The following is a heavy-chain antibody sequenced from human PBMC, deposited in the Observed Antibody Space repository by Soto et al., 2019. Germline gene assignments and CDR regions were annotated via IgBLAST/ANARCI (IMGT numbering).Heavy chain of an antibody. CDR3: VRGTASGSFLIY. D-gene: IGHD2-15*01. V-gene: IGHV3-74*01. CDR2: ISGDGSLR. J-gene: IGHJ4*02. Sequence: RGSLQVXCVASGFTFSIDWMSWVGQVPGKGLVWVSRISGDGSLRNYADSVRGRFTISRDNAKNTLFLQLNSLSVEDTAVYYCVRGTASGSFLIYWGQGTMVTVSS. CDR1: GFTFSIDW.